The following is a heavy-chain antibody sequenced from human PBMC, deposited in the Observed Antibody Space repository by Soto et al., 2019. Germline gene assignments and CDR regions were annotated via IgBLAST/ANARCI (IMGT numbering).Heavy chain of an antibody. D-gene: IGHD3-3*01. Sequence: GGSLGLSCAASGFTFSSYSMNWVRQAPGKGLEWVSSISSSSSYIYYADSVKGRFTISRDNAKNSLYLQMNSLRAEDTAVYYCAREGSGYYIPYYYYGMDVWGQGTTVTVSS. J-gene: IGHJ6*02. CDR1: GFTFSSYS. CDR2: ISSSSSYI. CDR3: AREGSGYYIPYYYYGMDV. V-gene: IGHV3-21*01.